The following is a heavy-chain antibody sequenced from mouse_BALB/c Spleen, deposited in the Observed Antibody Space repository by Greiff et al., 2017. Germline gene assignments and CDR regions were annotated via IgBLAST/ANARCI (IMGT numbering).Heavy chain of an antibody. CDR2: ISNGGGST. D-gene: IGHD1-2*01. CDR1: GFTFSSYT. J-gene: IGHJ4*01. CDR3: ARDSLPGAMDY. V-gene: IGHV5-12-2*01. Sequence: EVKLVESGGGLVQPGGSLKLSCAASGFTFSSYTMSWVRQTPEKRLEWVAYISNGGGSTYYPDTVKGRFTISRDNAKNTLYLQMSSLKSEDTAMYYCARDSLPGAMDYWGQGTAVTVSS.